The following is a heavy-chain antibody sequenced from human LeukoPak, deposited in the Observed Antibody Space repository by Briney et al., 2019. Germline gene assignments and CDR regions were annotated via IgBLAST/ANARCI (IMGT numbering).Heavy chain of an antibody. D-gene: IGHD3-10*01. CDR3: VRHAVRGVIDY. J-gene: IGHJ4*02. CDR2: IFYSGST. Sequence: SETLSLTCTVSGGSIKSSSYYWGWIRQPPGKGLEWIGSIFYSGSTFYNPSLKSRVTISDGTSKSQFSLRLGSVSATDTAIYYCVRHAVRGVIDYWGQGTLVTVSS. CDR1: GGSIKSSSYY. V-gene: IGHV4-39*01.